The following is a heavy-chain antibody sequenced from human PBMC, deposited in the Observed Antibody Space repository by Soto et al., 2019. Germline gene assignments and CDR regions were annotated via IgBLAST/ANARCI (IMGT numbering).Heavy chain of an antibody. D-gene: IGHD3-10*01. Sequence: PGESLKISCKGSGYSFTNYWIGWVRQMPGKGLEWMGIIYPGDSDTRYSPSFQGQVTISADKSISTAYLQWGSLKASDTAMYYCARSSWGSRNYYWFDPWGQGTLVTVSS. CDR1: GYSFTNYW. J-gene: IGHJ5*02. CDR2: IYPGDSDT. CDR3: ARSSWGSRNYYWFDP. V-gene: IGHV5-51*01.